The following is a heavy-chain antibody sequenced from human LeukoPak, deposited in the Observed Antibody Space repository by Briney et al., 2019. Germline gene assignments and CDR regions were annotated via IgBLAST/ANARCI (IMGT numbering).Heavy chain of an antibody. CDR3: APEARYSGYDSGY. CDR2: IIPIFGTA. Sequence: SVKVSCKASGGTFSSYAISWVRQAPGQGLEWMGGIIPIFGTANYAQKFQGRVTFTADESTSTAYMELSSLRSEDTAVYYCAPEARYSGYDSGYWGQGTLVTVSS. J-gene: IGHJ4*02. CDR1: GGTFSSYA. V-gene: IGHV1-69*13. D-gene: IGHD5-12*01.